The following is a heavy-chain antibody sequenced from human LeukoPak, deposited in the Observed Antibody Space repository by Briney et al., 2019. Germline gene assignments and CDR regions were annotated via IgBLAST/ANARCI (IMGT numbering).Heavy chain of an antibody. CDR2: IYYSGST. D-gene: IGHD4-17*01. CDR3: ARASTLYGDYPDY. J-gene: IGHJ4*02. Sequence: SQTLSLTCTVSGGSISSGDYYWSWIRQTPGKGLEWIGYIYYSGSTYYNPSLKSRVTISVDTSKNQFSLKLSSVTAADTAVYYCARASTLYGDYPDYWGQGTLVTVSS. V-gene: IGHV4-30-4*08. CDR1: GGSISSGDYY.